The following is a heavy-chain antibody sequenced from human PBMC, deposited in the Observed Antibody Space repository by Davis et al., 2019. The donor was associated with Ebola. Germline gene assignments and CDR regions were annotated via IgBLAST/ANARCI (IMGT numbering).Heavy chain of an antibody. CDR1: GFTFSSYW. Sequence: PGGSLRLSCAASGFTFSSYWMHWVRRPPGKGLVWVSRINSDGSSTSYADSVKGRFTISRDNAKNTLYLQMNSLRAEDTAVYYCARMHSEYYDSSGYPYYYYGMDVWGQGTTVTVSS. D-gene: IGHD3-22*01. CDR3: ARMHSEYYDSSGYPYYYYGMDV. V-gene: IGHV3-74*01. CDR2: INSDGSST. J-gene: IGHJ6*02.